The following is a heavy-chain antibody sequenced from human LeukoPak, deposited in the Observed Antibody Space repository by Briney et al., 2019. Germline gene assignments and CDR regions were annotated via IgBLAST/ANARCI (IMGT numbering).Heavy chain of an antibody. Sequence: PSETLSLTCTVSGGSISSSSYYRGWIRQPPGKGLEWIGSIYYSGSTYYNPSLKSRVTISVDTSKNQFSLKLSSVTAADTAVYYCARGVENPVWLDPWGQGTLVTVSS. CDR3: ARGVENPVWLDP. D-gene: IGHD5-24*01. V-gene: IGHV4-39*07. CDR2: IYYSGST. CDR1: GGSISSSSYY. J-gene: IGHJ5*02.